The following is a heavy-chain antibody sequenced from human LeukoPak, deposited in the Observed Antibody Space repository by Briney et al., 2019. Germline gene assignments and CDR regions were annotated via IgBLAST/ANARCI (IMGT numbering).Heavy chain of an antibody. CDR2: ISAYNGNT. V-gene: IGHV1-18*01. J-gene: IGHJ4*02. Sequence: GASVKVSCKASGYTFTSYGISWVRQAPGQGLEWMGWISAYNGNTNYAQKLQGRVTMTTDTSTSTAYMELNSLRAEDTAVYYCAKADDILTGYPHFDYWGQGTLVTVSS. CDR3: AKADDILTGYPHFDY. D-gene: IGHD3-9*01. CDR1: GYTFTSYG.